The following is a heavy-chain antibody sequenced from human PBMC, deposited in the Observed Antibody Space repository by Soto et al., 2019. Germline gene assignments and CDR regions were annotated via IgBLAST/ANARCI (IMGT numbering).Heavy chain of an antibody. CDR1: GGTFSTSS. J-gene: IGHJ4*02. CDR3: ARDVVRSTAGDS. V-gene: IGHV1-69*01. CDR2: IIPNFTRT. D-gene: IGHD2-15*01. Sequence: QLQLVQSGTEVKEPGSSVKVSCKASGGTFSTSSFVWVRQGPGQGLEWMGGIIPNFTRTNFAQKFQGRVTFSADESTRTTYRELRSLTSEDTAIYYCARDVVRSTAGDSWGQGTLVTVSS.